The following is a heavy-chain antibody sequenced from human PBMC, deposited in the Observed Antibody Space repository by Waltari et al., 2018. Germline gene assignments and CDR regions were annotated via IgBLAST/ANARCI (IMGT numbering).Heavy chain of an antibody. CDR2: IFSNDEK. J-gene: IGHJ5*02. V-gene: IGHV2-26*01. D-gene: IGHD3-3*01. CDR1: GFSLSHARMG. CDR3: ARIGDCWSGYYVDWVDD. Sequence: QVTLKESGPVLVKPTETLPLTCTVSGFSLSHARMGVSWIRQPPGTSLEWLAHIFSNDEKSYSTALKSRLTISKDTAKRQVVLTMTSMDPVDTATYYCARIGDCWSGYYVDWVDDWGQGTLVTDSS.